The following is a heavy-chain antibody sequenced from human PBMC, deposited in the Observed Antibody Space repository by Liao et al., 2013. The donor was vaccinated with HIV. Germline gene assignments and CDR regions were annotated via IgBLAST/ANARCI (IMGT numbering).Heavy chain of an antibody. J-gene: IGHJ5*02. Sequence: QVHLQESGPGVVKPSETVSLTCSVSGVSISDYYWSWIRQSAGKGLEWIGHIYATGNRNYNPSLKSRVTISVDTSKNQVSLNLTSVTAADTAIYYCARATFYSDFWSGRSGSDWFDPWGPGTPVSVSS. CDR2: IYATGNR. D-gene: IGHD3-3*01. V-gene: IGHV4-4*07. CDR3: ARATFYSDFWSGRSGSDWFDP. CDR1: GVSISDYY.